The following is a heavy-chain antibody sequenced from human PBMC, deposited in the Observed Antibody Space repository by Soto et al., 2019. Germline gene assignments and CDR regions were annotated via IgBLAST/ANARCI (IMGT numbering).Heavy chain of an antibody. D-gene: IGHD2-21*01. Sequence: TLALTCAVSGGSISSGGYSWSWIRQPPGKGLEWIGYIYHSGSTYYNPSLKSRVTISVDRSKSQFSLKLSSVTAADTAVYYCARGIPEENWFDPWGQGTLVTVSS. CDR3: ARGIPEENWFDP. CDR2: IYHSGST. J-gene: IGHJ5*02. CDR1: GGSISSGGYS. V-gene: IGHV4-30-2*01.